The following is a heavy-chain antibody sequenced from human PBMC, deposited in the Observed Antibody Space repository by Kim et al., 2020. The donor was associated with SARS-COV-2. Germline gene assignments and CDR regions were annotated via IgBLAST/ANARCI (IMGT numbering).Heavy chain of an antibody. CDR3: AKHYGQQLVKYGMDV. D-gene: IGHD6-13*01. V-gene: IGHV4-39*01. CDR1: GGSISSSSYY. CDR2: TYHSGST. J-gene: IGHJ6*02. Sequence: SETLSLTCTVSGGSISSSSYYWGWIRQSPGKGLEWIGSTYHSGSTYYNPSLKSRLTISVDTSKNQFSLKLSSVTAADTAVYYCAKHYGQQLVKYGMDVWGQGTTVTVSS.